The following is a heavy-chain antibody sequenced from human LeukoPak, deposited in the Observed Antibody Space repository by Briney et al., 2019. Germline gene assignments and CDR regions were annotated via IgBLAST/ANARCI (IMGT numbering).Heavy chain of an antibody. CDR3: ARMIGDDAFDI. CDR1: GRSISSYY. D-gene: IGHD3-22*01. J-gene: IGHJ3*02. Sequence: PSETLSLTCTVSGRSISSYYWDWIRQPPGKGLEWIGTIYYSGTTYYNPSLKSRVTISVDTSRNQFSLKLSSVTATDTAVYYCARMIGDDAFDIWGQGTMVTVSS. CDR2: IYYSGTT. V-gene: IGHV4-39*01.